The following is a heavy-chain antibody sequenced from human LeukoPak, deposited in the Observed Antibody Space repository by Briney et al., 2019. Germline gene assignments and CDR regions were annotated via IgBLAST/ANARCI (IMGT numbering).Heavy chain of an antibody. CDR2: ISGSGGST. V-gene: IGHV3-23*01. D-gene: IGHD2-2*01. CDR1: GFTFSSYA. CDR3: AKDIVVVPAAIGFDP. J-gene: IGHJ5*02. Sequence: GGSLRLSCAASGFTFSSYAMSWVRQAPGKGLEWVSAISGSGGSTYYADSVKGRFTISRDNSKNTLYLQMNSLRAEDTAVYYCAKDIVVVPAAIGFDPWGQGTLVTVSS.